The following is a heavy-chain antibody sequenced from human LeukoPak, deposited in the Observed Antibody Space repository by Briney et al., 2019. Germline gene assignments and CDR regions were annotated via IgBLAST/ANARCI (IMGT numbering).Heavy chain of an antibody. J-gene: IGHJ4*02. V-gene: IGHV3-21*01. CDR1: GFTFSSYT. CDR2: ISSSATYI. Sequence: GGSLTLSCGGSGFTFSSYTMNWVRQAPGKGLEWVASISSSATYIYYADSVRGRFTISRDDAKKSVFLHMNSLSAEDTAVYFCATWDDYGDFVAFEYWGQGTLVTVSS. CDR3: ATWDDYGDFVAFEY. D-gene: IGHD4-17*01.